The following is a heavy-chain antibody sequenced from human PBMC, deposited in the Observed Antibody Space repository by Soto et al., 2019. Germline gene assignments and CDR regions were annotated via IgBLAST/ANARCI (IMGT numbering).Heavy chain of an antibody. CDR1: GFTFSSYA. V-gene: IGHV3-64*01. Sequence: EVQLVESGGGLVQPGGSLRLSCAASGFTFSSYAMHWVRQAPGKGLEYVSAISTNGGSTYYANSVKGRFTISRDNSKNTLYLQMGSLRVEDMAVYYCARPWGPYSSGWYYFDYWGQGTLVTVSS. CDR3: ARPWGPYSSGWYYFDY. J-gene: IGHJ4*02. CDR2: ISTNGGST. D-gene: IGHD6-19*01.